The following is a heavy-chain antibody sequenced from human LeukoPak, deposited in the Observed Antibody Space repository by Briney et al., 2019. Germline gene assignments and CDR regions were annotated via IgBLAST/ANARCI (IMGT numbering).Heavy chain of an antibody. CDR1: DGSFSGFY. CDR2: IHHSGIT. Sequence: SETLSLTCSVSDGSFSGFYCSWIRQVPGKGLEWLGEIHHSGITNYNPSLRSRLTLSEDTPNTQFSLKLTSVTAADTALYFCARGHSTSGFDIWGRGTLVTVSS. CDR3: ARGHSTSGFDI. J-gene: IGHJ4*02. V-gene: IGHV4-34*01. D-gene: IGHD2-2*01.